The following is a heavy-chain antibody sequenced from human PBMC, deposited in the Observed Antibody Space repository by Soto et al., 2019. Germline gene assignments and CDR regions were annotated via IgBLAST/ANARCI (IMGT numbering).Heavy chain of an antibody. V-gene: IGHV3-74*01. CDR3: TRDDIGLGIDY. CDR2: INSDGNWT. D-gene: IGHD1-26*01. CDR1: GFTFSSYW. Sequence: PGGSLRLSCAASGFTFSSYWMHWVRQAPGQGLVWVPHINSDGNWTTYADSVKGRFTISRDNAKNTLYLQMNSLRAEDTAVYYCTRDDIGLGIDYWGLATLVTVSS. J-gene: IGHJ4*02.